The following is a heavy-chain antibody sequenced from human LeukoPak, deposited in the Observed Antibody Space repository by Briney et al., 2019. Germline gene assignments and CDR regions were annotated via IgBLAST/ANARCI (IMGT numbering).Heavy chain of an antibody. V-gene: IGHV4-39*07. D-gene: IGHD4-23*01. Sequence: PSETLSLTCTVSGGSISSSSYSWGWIRQPPGKGLEWIGEINHSGSTNYNPSLKSRVTISVDTSKNQFSLKLSSVTAADTAVYYCANYDGIPHAAFDIWGQGTMVTVSS. CDR3: ANYDGIPHAAFDI. CDR2: INHSGST. CDR1: GGSISSSSYS. J-gene: IGHJ3*02.